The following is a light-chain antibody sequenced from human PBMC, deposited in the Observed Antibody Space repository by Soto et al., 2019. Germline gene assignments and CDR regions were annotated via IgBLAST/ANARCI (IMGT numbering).Light chain of an antibody. CDR3: QVWDSSSDHVV. Sequence: SYELTQPPSVSVAPGKTATITCGGNNIGSKSVHWYQQKPGQAPVLVIYYDNDRPSGIPERFSGSNSGNTATLTISGVEAGDEADYFCQVWDSSSDHVVFGGGTKVTVL. CDR2: YDN. J-gene: IGLJ2*01. CDR1: NIGSKS. V-gene: IGLV3-21*04.